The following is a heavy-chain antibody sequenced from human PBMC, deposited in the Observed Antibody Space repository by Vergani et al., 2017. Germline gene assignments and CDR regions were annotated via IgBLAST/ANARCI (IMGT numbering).Heavy chain of an antibody. CDR3: ARGQYYDVWSGYRLGPEYYFDY. D-gene: IGHD3-3*01. V-gene: IGHV4-59*01. CDR1: GGSISSYY. CDR2: IYYSGST. Sequence: QVQLQESGPGLVKPSETLSLTCTVSGGSISSYYWSWIRQPPGKGLEWIGYIYYSGSTNYNPSLKSRVTISVDTSKNQFSLKLSSVTAADTAVYYCARGQYYDVWSGYRLGPEYYFDYWGQGTLVTVSS. J-gene: IGHJ4*02.